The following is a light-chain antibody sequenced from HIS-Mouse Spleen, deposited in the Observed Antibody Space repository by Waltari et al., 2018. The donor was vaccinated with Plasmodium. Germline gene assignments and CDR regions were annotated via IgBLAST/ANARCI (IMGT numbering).Light chain of an antibody. V-gene: IGKV3-15*01. CDR1: QSVSSN. CDR3: QQYNNWSFT. Sequence: EIVMPQSPATLSVSPGERATLSCRASQSVSSNLAWYQQKPGQAPMLLIYGASTRATGSPARCSGSGSGTEFTLTISIRQTEDFAVYYCQQYNNWSFTFGPGTKVDIK. J-gene: IGKJ3*01. CDR2: GAS.